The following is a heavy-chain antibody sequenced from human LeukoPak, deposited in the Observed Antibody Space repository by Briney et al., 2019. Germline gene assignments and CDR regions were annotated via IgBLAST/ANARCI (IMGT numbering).Heavy chain of an antibody. J-gene: IGHJ4*02. Sequence: SVKVSFKASGGTFSSYAISWVRQAPGQGLEWMGRIIPILGIANYAQKFQGRVTITADKSTSTAYMELSSLRSEDTAVYYCARARYCTNGVCYTYSGYFDYWGQGTLVTVSS. CDR1: GGTFSSYA. CDR3: ARARYCTNGVCYTYSGYFDY. D-gene: IGHD2-8*01. V-gene: IGHV1-69*04. CDR2: IIPILGIA.